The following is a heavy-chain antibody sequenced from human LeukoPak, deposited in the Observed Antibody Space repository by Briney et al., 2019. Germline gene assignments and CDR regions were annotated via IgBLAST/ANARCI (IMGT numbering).Heavy chain of an antibody. Sequence: PSETLSLTCTVSGGSISSYYWGWIRQPPGKGLEWIGYIYYSGSTNYNPSLKSRVTISVDTSKNQFSLKLSSVTAADTAVYYCARHQYYDFWSGYPKNAFDIWGQGTMVTVSS. CDR2: IYYSGST. J-gene: IGHJ3*02. D-gene: IGHD3-3*01. CDR1: GGSISSYY. V-gene: IGHV4-59*08. CDR3: ARHQYYDFWSGYPKNAFDI.